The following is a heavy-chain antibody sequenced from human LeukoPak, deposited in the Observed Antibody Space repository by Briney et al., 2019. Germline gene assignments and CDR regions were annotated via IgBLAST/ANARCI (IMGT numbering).Heavy chain of an antibody. V-gene: IGHV4-34*01. CDR2: INHSGST. J-gene: IGHJ5*02. CDR3: ARALDLPSPSQPNWFDP. D-gene: IGHD3/OR15-3a*01. CDR1: GGSFSGYY. Sequence: SETLSLTCAVYGGSFSGYYWSWIRQPPGKGLEWIGEINHSGSTNYNPSLKSRVTISVDTSKNQFSLKLSSVTAADTAVYYCARALDLPSPSQPNWFDPWGQGTLVTVSS.